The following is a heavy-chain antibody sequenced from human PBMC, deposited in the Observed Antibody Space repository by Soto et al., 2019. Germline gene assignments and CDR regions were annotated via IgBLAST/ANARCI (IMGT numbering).Heavy chain of an antibody. CDR3: ASSCTVTTRFDP. V-gene: IGHV4-31*03. Sequence: SETLSLTCTVSGGSISSGGYYWSWVRQHPGKGLEWIGYIYYSGSTYYNPSLKSRVTISVDTSKNQFSLKLSSVTAADTAVYYCASSCTVTTRFDPWGQGTLVTVSS. CDR2: IYYSGST. CDR1: GGSISSGGYY. D-gene: IGHD4-17*01. J-gene: IGHJ5*02.